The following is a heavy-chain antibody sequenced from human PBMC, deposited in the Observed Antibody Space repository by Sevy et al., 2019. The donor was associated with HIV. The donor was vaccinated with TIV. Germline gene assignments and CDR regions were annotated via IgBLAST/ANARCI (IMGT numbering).Heavy chain of an antibody. Sequence: GGSLRLSCVGSGFTFSSYVMSWVRQAPGKGLEWVSSITGSGRSTDSADSVKGRFTISRDNSKKTLYLQMNSLRAEDTAVYYCANQYSSGWTGAFDIWGQGTMVTVSS. CDR2: ITGSGRST. D-gene: IGHD6-19*01. V-gene: IGHV3-23*01. CDR3: ANQYSSGWTGAFDI. CDR1: GFTFSSYV. J-gene: IGHJ3*02.